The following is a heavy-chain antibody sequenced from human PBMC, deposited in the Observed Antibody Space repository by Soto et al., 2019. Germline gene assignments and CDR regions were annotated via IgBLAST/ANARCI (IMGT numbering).Heavy chain of an antibody. CDR2: ISAYNGNT. CDR3: ARDCSSTSCESYYYYGMDA. J-gene: IGHJ6*02. D-gene: IGHD2-2*01. CDR1: GYTFTSYG. V-gene: IGHV1-18*01. Sequence: ASVKVSCKASGYTFTSYGISWVRQAPGQGLEWMGWISAYNGNTNYAQKLQGRVTMTTDTSTSTAYMELRSLRSDDTAVYYCARDCSSTSCESYYYYGMDAWGQGTTVTVSS.